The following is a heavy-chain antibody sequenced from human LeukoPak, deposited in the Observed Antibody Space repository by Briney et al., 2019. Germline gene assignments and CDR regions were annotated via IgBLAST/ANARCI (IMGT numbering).Heavy chain of an antibody. CDR1: GYTFTSYY. CDR2: INPSGGST. D-gene: IGHD2-15*01. CDR3: ARDPGVGCSGGSCYSGY. J-gene: IGHJ4*02. Sequence: ASVKVSCTASGYTFTSYYIHWVRQAPGQGLEWMGIINPSGGSTSYAQKFQGRVTMTRDTSTSTVYMELSSLRSEDTAVYYCARDPGVGCSGGSCYSGYWGQGTLVTVSS. V-gene: IGHV1-46*01.